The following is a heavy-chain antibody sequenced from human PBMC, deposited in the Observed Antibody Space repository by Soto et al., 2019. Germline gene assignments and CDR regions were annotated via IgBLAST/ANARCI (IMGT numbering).Heavy chain of an antibody. J-gene: IGHJ3*02. CDR3: ARHRGEYSSGWDTRAFDI. V-gene: IGHV5-51*01. Sequence: PGESLKISCKGSGYSFTSYWIGWVRQMPGKGLEWMGIIYPGDSDTRYSPSFQGQVTISADKSISTAYLQWSSLKASDTAMYYCARHRGEYSSGWDTRAFDIWGQGTMVTVSS. CDR1: GYSFTSYW. D-gene: IGHD6-25*01. CDR2: IYPGDSDT.